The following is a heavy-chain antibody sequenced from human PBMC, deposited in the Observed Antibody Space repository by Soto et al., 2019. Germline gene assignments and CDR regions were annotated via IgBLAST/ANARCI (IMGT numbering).Heavy chain of an antibody. CDR3: ARVRTVTTHERNYDYYYGMDV. CDR1: GGTFSSYT. D-gene: IGHD4-17*01. Sequence: QVQLVQSGAEVKKPGSSVKVSCKASGGTFSSYTISWVRQAPGQGLEWMGRIIPILGIANYAQKFQGRVTITADKSTSTAYMELSSLRSEDTAVYYCARVRTVTTHERNYDYYYGMDVWGQGTTVTVSS. J-gene: IGHJ6*02. V-gene: IGHV1-69*02. CDR2: IIPILGIA.